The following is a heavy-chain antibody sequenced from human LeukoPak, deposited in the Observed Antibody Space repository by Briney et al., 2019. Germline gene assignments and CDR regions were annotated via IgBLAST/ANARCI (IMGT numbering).Heavy chain of an antibody. J-gene: IGHJ6*02. CDR3: AKDHSSSSPYYYYYYGMDV. CDR1: GFTFDDYA. D-gene: IGHD6-6*01. V-gene: IGHV3-9*01. CDR2: ISWNSGSI. Sequence: PGRSLRLSCAASGFTFDDYAMHWVRQAPEKGLEWVSGISWNSGSIGYADSVKGRFTISRDNAKNSLYLQMNSLRAEDTALYYCAKDHSSSSPYYYYYYGMDVWGQGTTVTVSS.